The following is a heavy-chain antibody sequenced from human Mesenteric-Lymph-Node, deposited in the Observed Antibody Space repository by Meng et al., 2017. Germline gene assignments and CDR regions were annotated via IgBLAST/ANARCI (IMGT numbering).Heavy chain of an antibody. CDR1: GFSFSAYR. CDR2: TLPDGNQN. CDR3: VRGNIDWYLDY. V-gene: IGHV3-30*03. J-gene: IGHJ4*02. D-gene: IGHD3-9*01. Sequence: GGSLRLSCAASGFSFSAYRMYWVRQAPGKGLEWVAVTLPDGNQNYYADSVKGRFTISRENSKNTMFLQMNSLRSEDTGVYYCVRGNIDWYLDYWGQGTRVTVAS.